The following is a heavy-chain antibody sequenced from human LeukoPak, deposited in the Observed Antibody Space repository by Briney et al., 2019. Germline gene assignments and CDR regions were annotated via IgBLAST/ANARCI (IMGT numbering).Heavy chain of an antibody. Sequence: GGSLRLSCAASGFTFSSYAMHWVRQAPGKGLEYVSAISSNGGSTYYANSVKGRFTISRDNSKNTLYLQMGSLRAEDMAVYYCARVAAAGHTLYYFDYWGQGTLVTVSS. CDR3: ARVAAAGHTLYYFDY. J-gene: IGHJ4*02. V-gene: IGHV3-64*01. CDR1: GFTFSSYA. D-gene: IGHD6-13*01. CDR2: ISSNGGST.